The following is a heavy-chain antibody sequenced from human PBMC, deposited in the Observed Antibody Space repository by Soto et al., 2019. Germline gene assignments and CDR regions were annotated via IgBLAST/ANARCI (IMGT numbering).Heavy chain of an antibody. CDR3: ATGGSGYFTY. Sequence: EVQLVESGGGLVQPGGSLRLSCAASGFTFNTYWVQWVRQAPGKGLVWVSRIKSDGSYTNYADSVKGRFTISRDNAKNTLFLQMNSLGAEDTAVYYCATGGSGYFTYWGQGTLVTVSS. V-gene: IGHV3-74*01. D-gene: IGHD3-22*01. J-gene: IGHJ4*02. CDR2: IKSDGSYT. CDR1: GFTFNTYW.